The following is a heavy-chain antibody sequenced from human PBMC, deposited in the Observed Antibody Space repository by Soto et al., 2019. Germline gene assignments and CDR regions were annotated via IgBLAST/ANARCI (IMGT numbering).Heavy chain of an antibody. J-gene: IGHJ4*02. D-gene: IGHD6-6*01. Sequence: SETLSLTCTVSGGSISSYYWSWIRQPPGKGLEWIGYIYYSGSTSYNPSLKSRVTISVDTSKNQFSLKLSSVTAADTAVYYCARTSRFDYWGQGTMVTVSS. CDR2: IYYSGST. CDR1: GGSISSYY. V-gene: IGHV4-59*08. CDR3: ARTSRFDY.